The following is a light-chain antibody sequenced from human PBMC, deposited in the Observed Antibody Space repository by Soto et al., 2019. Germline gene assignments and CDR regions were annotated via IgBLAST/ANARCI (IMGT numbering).Light chain of an antibody. Sequence: EIVLTQSPATLSLSPGERATLSCRASQSVSSYLAWYQLKPGQAPRLLIYDASNRATGIPARFSGSGSGTAFTLTISSLEPEDFAVYSCQQRSNWPPKLTFGGGTKVEIK. V-gene: IGKV3-11*01. J-gene: IGKJ4*01. CDR3: QQRSNWPPKLT. CDR2: DAS. CDR1: QSVSSY.